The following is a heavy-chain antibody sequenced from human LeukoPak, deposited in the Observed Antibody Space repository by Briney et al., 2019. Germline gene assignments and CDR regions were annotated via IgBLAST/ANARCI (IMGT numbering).Heavy chain of an antibody. CDR3: AKDLLDLVLVVTAQGDPFDI. CDR2: ISGSGGST. CDR1: GLTFSSYA. V-gene: IGHV3-23*01. D-gene: IGHD2-15*01. Sequence: GGSLRLSCAASGLTFSSYAMSWVRQAPGKGLEWVSAISGSGGSTYYADSVKGRFTISRDNSKNTLYLQMNSLRAEDTAVYYCAKDLLDLVLVVTAQGDPFDIWGQGTMVTVSS. J-gene: IGHJ3*02.